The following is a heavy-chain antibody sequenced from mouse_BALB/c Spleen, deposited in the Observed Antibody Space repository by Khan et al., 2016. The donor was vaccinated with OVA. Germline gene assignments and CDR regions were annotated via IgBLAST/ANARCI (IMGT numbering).Heavy chain of an antibody. CDR2: INTGSDYI. D-gene: IGHD1-1*01. J-gene: IGHJ3*01. CDR1: GFTFSTFA. Sequence: EVELVESGGDLVKPGGSLKLSCSASGFTFSTFAMSWVRQTPEKRLEWVATINTGSDYIYYVDSVKGRFTISRDNAKNTLYLQMSSLGSEATAMYSCARHNYGPFAYWGQGTLVTVSA. V-gene: IGHV5-9-3*01. CDR3: ARHNYGPFAY.